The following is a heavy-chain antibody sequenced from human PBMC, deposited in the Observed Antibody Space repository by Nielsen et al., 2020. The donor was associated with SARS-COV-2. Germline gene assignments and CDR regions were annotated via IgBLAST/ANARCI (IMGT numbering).Heavy chain of an antibody. CDR1: GFTFSSYG. J-gene: IGHJ6*02. Sequence: GESLKISCAASGFTFSSYGMHWVRQAPGKGLEWVAVISYDGSNKYYADSVKGRFTISRDNSKNTLYLEMNDLRVEDTAVYYCADLKPWSFGTVVPSGTDVWGQGTMVTVSS. CDR3: ADLKPWSFGTVVPSGTDV. D-gene: IGHD2-15*01. CDR2: ISYDGSNK. V-gene: IGHV3-30*03.